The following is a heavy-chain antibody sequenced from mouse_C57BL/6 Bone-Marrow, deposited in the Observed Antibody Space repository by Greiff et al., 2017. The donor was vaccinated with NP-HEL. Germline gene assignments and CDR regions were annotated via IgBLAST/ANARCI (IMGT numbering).Heavy chain of an antibody. CDR3: ARHYYSNYFDY. CDR2: ISSGGSYT. V-gene: IGHV5-6*01. CDR1: GFTFSSYG. Sequence: EVNLVESGGDLVKPGGSLKLSCAASGFTFSSYGMSWVCQTPDKRLEWVATISSGGSYTYYPDSVKGRFTISRDNAKNTLYLQMISLKSEDTAMYYCARHYYSNYFDYWGQGTTLTVSS. D-gene: IGHD2-5*01. J-gene: IGHJ2*01.